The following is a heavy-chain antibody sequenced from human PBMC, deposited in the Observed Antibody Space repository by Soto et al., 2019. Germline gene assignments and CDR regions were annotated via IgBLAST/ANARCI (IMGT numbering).Heavy chain of an antibody. D-gene: IGHD6-19*01. Sequence: QVLLQESGPGLVKSSQTLSLTCTVSGDSLSGGDYYWSWIRQPPGKGLEWIGDIYYTGFTFYNPSLKSRLTISLDSSKNQFSLRLNSVTAADTVVYFCARAYRINGWSDYFFDYWGQGTLVTVSS. CDR3: ARAYRINGWSDYFFDY. CDR1: GDSLSGGDYY. V-gene: IGHV4-30-4*08. J-gene: IGHJ4*02. CDR2: IYYTGFT.